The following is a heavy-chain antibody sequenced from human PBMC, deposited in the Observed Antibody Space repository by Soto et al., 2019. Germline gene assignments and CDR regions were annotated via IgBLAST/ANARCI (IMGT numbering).Heavy chain of an antibody. CDR2: IRSKAYGGTT. CDR3: TRDQVIVVVTAADAFDI. V-gene: IGHV3-49*03. Sequence: GGSLRLSCTAFGLTFGDYAMSWFRQAPGKGLEWVGFIRSKAYGGTTEYAASVKGRFTISRDDSKSIAYLQMNSLKTEDTAVYYCTRDQVIVVVTAADAFDIWGQGTMVTVSS. D-gene: IGHD2-21*02. J-gene: IGHJ3*02. CDR1: GLTFGDYA.